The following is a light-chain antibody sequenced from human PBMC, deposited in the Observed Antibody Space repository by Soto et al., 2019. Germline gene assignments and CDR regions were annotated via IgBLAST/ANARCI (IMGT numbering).Light chain of an antibody. Sequence: QSALTQPASVSGSPGQSSTISCTGTSSDIGGYNYVSWYQQHPGKAPKLMIYAVSNRPSGVSYRFSGSKSGNTASLTISGLQAEDEADYYCSSYTSTTALYVFGPGTKVTVL. CDR1: SSDIGGYNY. J-gene: IGLJ1*01. CDR2: AVS. V-gene: IGLV2-14*01. CDR3: SSYTSTTALYV.